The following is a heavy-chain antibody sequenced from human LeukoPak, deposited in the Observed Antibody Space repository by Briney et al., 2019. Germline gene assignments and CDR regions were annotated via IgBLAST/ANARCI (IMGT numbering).Heavy chain of an antibody. CDR3: AREGNYYGSGSYYYYFDY. Sequence: SETLSLTCAVYGGSFSGYYWSWIRQPPGKGLEWIGEINHSGSTNYNPSLKSRVTISVDTSKNQFSLKLSSVTAADTAVYYCAREGNYYGSGSYYYYFDYWGQGTLVTVSS. CDR1: GGSFSGYY. CDR2: INHSGST. J-gene: IGHJ4*02. D-gene: IGHD3-10*01. V-gene: IGHV4-34*01.